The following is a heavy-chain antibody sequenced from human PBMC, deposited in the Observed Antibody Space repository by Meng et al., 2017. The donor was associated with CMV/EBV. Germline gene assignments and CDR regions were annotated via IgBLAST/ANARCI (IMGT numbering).Heavy chain of an antibody. CDR1: GFTFSSYS. D-gene: IGHD3-3*01. CDR2: ISSSSYI. CDR3: ARDTAVLRFLEWLFGDGMDV. V-gene: IGHV3-21*01. J-gene: IGHJ6*02. Sequence: GESLKISCAASGFTFSSYSMNWVRQAPGKGLEWVSSISSSSYIYYADSVKGRFTISRDNAKNSLYLQMNSLRAEDTAVYYCARDTAVLRFLEWLFGDGMDVWGQGTTVTVSS.